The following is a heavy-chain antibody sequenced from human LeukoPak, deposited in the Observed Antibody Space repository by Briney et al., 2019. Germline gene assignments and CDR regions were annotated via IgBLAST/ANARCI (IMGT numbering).Heavy chain of an antibody. CDR3: ARKYSSSWYSAFDY. CDR2: MNPNSGNT. D-gene: IGHD6-13*01. CDR1: GYTFTSYD. V-gene: IGHV1-8*01. J-gene: IGHJ4*02. Sequence: ASVKVSCKASGYTFTSYDINWVRQATGQGLEWMGWMNPNSGNTGYAQKFQGRVTMTRNTSISTAYMELSSLRSEDTAVYYCARKYSSSWYSAFDYWGQGTLVTVSS.